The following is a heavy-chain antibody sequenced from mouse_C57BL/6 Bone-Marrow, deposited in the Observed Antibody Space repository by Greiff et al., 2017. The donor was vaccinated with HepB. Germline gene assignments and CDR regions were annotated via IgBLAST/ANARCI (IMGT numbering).Heavy chain of an antibody. V-gene: IGHV1-81*01. Sequence: VQLVESGAELARPGASVKLSCKASGYTFTSYGISWVKQRTGQGLEWIGEIYPRSGNTYYNEKFKGKATLTADKSSSTAYMELRSLTSEDSAVYFCARRITTVVPYFDYWGQGTTLTVSS. CDR3: ARRITTVVPYFDY. D-gene: IGHD1-1*01. CDR2: IYPRSGNT. J-gene: IGHJ2*01. CDR1: GYTFTSYG.